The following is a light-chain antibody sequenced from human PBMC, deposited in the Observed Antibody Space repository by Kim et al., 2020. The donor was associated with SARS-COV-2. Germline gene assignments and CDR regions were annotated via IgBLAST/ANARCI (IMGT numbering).Light chain of an antibody. CDR2: EVS. V-gene: IGLV2-23*02. Sequence: QSITISCTGTSSDVGSYNLVSWYQQHPGKVPKLMIYEVSKRPSGVSNRFSGSKSGNTASLTISGLQAEDEADYYCCSYAGSSTLYVFGTGTKVTVL. CDR3: CSYAGSSTLYV. CDR1: SSDVGSYNL. J-gene: IGLJ1*01.